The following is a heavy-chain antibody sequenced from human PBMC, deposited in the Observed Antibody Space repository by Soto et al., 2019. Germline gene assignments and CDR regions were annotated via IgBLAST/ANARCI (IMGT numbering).Heavy chain of an antibody. CDR3: ARGAKDRNGGGMDV. Sequence: EVQLVESGGGLVQPGGSLRLSCAASGFTVSSNYMSWVRQAPGKGLEWVSVIYSGGSTYYADSVKGRFTISRDNSKNTLYLQMNSLRAEDTAVYYCARGAKDRNGGGMDVWGQGTTVTVSS. V-gene: IGHV3-66*01. CDR1: GFTVSSNY. CDR2: IYSGGST. J-gene: IGHJ6*02.